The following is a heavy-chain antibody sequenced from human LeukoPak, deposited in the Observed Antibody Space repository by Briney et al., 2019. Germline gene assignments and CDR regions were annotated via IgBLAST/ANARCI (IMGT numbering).Heavy chain of an antibody. J-gene: IGHJ5*02. D-gene: IGHD3-16*01. CDR1: GYTFTSYA. V-gene: IGHV1-3*01. Sequence: ASVTVSCTASGYTFTSYAMHWVRQAPGQRLEWMGWINAGNGNTKYSQKFQGRVTITRDTPASTAYMELSSLRSEDTAVYYCARVARGSWFDPWGQGTLVTVSS. CDR3: ARVARGSWFDP. CDR2: INAGNGNT.